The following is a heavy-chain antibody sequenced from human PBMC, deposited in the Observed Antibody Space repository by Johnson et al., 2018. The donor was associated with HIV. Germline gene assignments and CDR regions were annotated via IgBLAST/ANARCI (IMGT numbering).Heavy chain of an antibody. V-gene: IGHV3-7*03. CDR1: GFTFSSYW. CDR2: IKQDGSEK. J-gene: IGHJ3*02. D-gene: IGHD6-13*01. Sequence: VQLVESGGGLVQPGGSLRLSCAASGFTFSSYWMSWVRQAPGKGLEWVANIKQDGSEKYYVDSVKGRFTISRDNAKSSLYLQMNSLRAEDTALYYCAKDRKGSSSWLRSGVAFDIWGQGTMVTVSS. CDR3: AKDRKGSSSWLRSGVAFDI.